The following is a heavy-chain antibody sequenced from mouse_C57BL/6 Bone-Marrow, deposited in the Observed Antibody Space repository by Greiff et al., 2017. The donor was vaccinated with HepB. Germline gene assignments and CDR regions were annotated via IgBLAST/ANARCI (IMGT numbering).Heavy chain of an antibody. CDR3: ARPVSPSY. CDR1: GYTFTSYW. CDR2: IDPSDSYT. J-gene: IGHJ2*01. Sequence: QVQLQQPGAELVMPGASVKLSCKASGYTFTSYWMHWVKQRPGQGLEWIGEIDPSDSYTNYNQKFKGKSTLTVDKSSSTAYMQLSSLTSEDSAVYYCARPVSPSYWGQGTTLTVSS. V-gene: IGHV1-69*01.